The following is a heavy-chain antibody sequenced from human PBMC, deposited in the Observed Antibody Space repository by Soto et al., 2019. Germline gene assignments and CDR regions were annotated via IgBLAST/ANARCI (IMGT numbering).Heavy chain of an antibody. CDR3: ARDRLVVRPSGTYYYYGMDV. V-gene: IGHV1-2*04. CDR1: GYTFTGYY. D-gene: IGHD2-2*01. Sequence: GASVKVSCKASGYTFTGYYMHWVRQAPGQGLEWMGWINPNSGGTNYAQKFQGWVTMTRDTSISTAYMELSRLRSDDTAVYYCARDRLVVRPSGTYYYYGMDVWGQGTTVTVSS. CDR2: INPNSGGT. J-gene: IGHJ6*02.